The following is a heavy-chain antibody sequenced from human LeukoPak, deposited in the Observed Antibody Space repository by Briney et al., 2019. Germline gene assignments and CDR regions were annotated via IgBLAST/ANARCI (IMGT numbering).Heavy chain of an antibody. J-gene: IGHJ3*02. CDR3: ASSGRVVTASRASFDI. CDR2: INHSGST. D-gene: IGHD2-21*02. CDR1: GGSFSDDY. Sequence: PSETLSLTCAVYGGSFSDDYWRWIRQPPGKGLERIGEINHSGSTNYNPSLKSRVTISVDTSKNQFSLKLSSVTAAGTDGYYCASSGRVVTASRASFDIWGQGTMVTVSS. V-gene: IGHV4-34*01.